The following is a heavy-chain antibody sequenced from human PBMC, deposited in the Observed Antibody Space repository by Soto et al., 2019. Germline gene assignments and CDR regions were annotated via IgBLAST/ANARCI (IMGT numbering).Heavy chain of an antibody. J-gene: IGHJ6*02. CDR3: ARDRVMRGNAYYYGMDV. V-gene: IGHV1-69*12. CDR2: IIPRFATP. CDR1: GGTFSSFA. Sequence: QVLLVQSGAEVKKPGSSVKVSCKTPGGTFSSFAISWVRLAPGQGLEWMGVIIPRFATPTYAQNFQGRVSITADESTRTAYMELSSLRSEDTAVYYCARDRVMRGNAYYYGMDVWGQGTTVTVSS. D-gene: IGHD2-21*01.